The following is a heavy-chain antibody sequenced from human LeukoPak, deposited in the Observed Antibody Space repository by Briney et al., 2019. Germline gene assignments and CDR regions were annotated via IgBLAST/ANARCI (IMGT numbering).Heavy chain of an antibody. D-gene: IGHD1-26*01. J-gene: IGHJ4*02. CDR2: TTASGTAM. CDR1: GFTFSSYS. CDR3: ASSGSYRFEY. V-gene: IGHV3-48*02. Sequence: GGSLRLSCAASGFTFSSYSMNWVRQAPGKGLEWVSHTTASGTAMFYADSVKGRFTISRDNAKNSLYLQMNSLRDEDTAVYYCASSGSYRFEYWGQGTLVTVSS.